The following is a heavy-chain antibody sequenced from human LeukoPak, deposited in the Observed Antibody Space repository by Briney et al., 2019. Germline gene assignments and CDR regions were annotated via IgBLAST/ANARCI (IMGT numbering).Heavy chain of an antibody. Sequence: GGSLRLSCEASRFTFSSYAMSWVRQAPGKGLEWVSSISSSGGSTYYADSVKGRFTISRDNSKNTLYLQMNSLRAEDTAVYYCAKSSYYDSSGFYREYYFDYWGQGTLVTVSS. D-gene: IGHD3-22*01. V-gene: IGHV3-23*01. CDR1: RFTFSSYA. CDR3: AKSSYYDSSGFYREYYFDY. CDR2: ISSSGGST. J-gene: IGHJ4*02.